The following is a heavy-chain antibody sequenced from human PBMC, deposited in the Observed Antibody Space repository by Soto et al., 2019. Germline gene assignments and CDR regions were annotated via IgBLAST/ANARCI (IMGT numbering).Heavy chain of an antibody. V-gene: IGHV1-8*01. J-gene: IGHJ4*02. D-gene: IGHD2-21*02. Sequence: QVQLVQSGAEVKKPGASVKVSYKASGYTFTTYNINWVRQATGQGLEWMGWMNPNSGNTGYAQKFQDRITLTRDTSITTAYMELSSLRSDDTAVYFCVRYGVAATYWGQGTLVTVSS. CDR1: GYTFTTYN. CDR2: MNPNSGNT. CDR3: VRYGVAATY.